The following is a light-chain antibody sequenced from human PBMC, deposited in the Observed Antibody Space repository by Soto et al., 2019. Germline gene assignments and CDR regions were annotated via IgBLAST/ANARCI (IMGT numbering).Light chain of an antibody. CDR1: QSVNSNF. V-gene: IGKV3-20*01. CDR3: QQFGTSPLWT. J-gene: IGKJ1*01. Sequence: IVMTQSPGTLSLSPGERATLSCRASQSVNSNFLAWYQQNPSQAPRLLMYETSTRATVIPDRFSGSGSGTDFTLTISRLEPEDFAVYFCQQFGTSPLWTFGQGTKVDIK. CDR2: ETS.